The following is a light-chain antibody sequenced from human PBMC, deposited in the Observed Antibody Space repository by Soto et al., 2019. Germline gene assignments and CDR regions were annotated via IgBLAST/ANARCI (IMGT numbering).Light chain of an antibody. CDR1: QSVLFSINQKNY. CDR3: QQYYTTPPT. CDR2: WAS. Sequence: DIVLTQSPDSVAVSLGERATINCKSSQSVLFSINQKNYLAWYHQKPGQPPKLLIYWASIRESGVPTRLSGSGSGTNFTLTISSLQAEDAAVYYCQQYYTTPPTFGLGTKVDIK. J-gene: IGKJ1*01. V-gene: IGKV4-1*01.